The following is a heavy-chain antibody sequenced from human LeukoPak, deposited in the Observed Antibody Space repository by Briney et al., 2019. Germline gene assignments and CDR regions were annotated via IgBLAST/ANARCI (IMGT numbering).Heavy chain of an antibody. Sequence: SETLSLTCTVSGGSISSSSYYWGWIRQPPGKGLEWIGSIYYSGSTYYNPSLKSRVTISVDTSKNQFSLKLSSVTAADTAVYYCARLARYCSGGICIDYWGQGTLVTVSS. CDR1: GGSISSSSYY. J-gene: IGHJ4*02. CDR3: ARLARYCSGGICIDY. D-gene: IGHD2-15*01. V-gene: IGHV4-39*01. CDR2: IYYSGST.